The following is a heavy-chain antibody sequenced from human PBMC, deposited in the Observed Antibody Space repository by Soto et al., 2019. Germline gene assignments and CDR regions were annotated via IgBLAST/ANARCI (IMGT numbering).Heavy chain of an antibody. Sequence: QVQLQESGPELVKPSETLSLTCTVSGGSISSYYWSWIRQPAGKGLEWIGYTHYSGSTNYNPSLKSRVSISVHTAKNQFSLQLSSVTAADTAVYYCARGWWSLEDWAQGTLVTVSS. J-gene: IGHJ4*02. CDR2: THYSGST. CDR1: GGSISSYY. V-gene: IGHV4-59*01. D-gene: IGHD2-15*01. CDR3: ARGWWSLED.